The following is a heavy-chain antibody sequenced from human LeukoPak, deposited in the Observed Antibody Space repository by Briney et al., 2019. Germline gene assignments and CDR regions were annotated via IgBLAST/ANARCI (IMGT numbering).Heavy chain of an antibody. D-gene: IGHD3-16*01. Sequence: PGGSLRLSCAASGFTFSSYAMRWVRPAAGKGRGWVSAIRGSGGSAYYADAVKGRLTISRDKSKNSLYLQMNSLRAEDTAVYYCAKGRLGGFDYWGQGTLVTVSS. V-gene: IGHV3-23*01. J-gene: IGHJ4*02. CDR1: GFTFSSYA. CDR3: AKGRLGGFDY. CDR2: IRGSGGSA.